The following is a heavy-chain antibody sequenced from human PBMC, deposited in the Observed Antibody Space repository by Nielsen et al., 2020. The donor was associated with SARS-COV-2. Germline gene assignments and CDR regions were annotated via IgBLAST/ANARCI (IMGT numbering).Heavy chain of an antibody. J-gene: IGHJ5*02. CDR2: ISAYNGNT. V-gene: IGHV1-18*01. CDR1: GYTFTSYA. D-gene: IGHD4-17*01. Sequence: ASVKVSCKASGYTFTSYAMNWVRQAPGQGLEWMGWISAYNGNTNYAQKLQGRVTMTTDTSTSTAYMELRSLRSDDTAVYYCARQYGDYVANWFNPWGQGTLVTVSS. CDR3: ARQYGDYVANWFNP.